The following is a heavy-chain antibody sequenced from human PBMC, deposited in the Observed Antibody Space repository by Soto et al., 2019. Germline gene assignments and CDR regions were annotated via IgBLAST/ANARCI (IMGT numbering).Heavy chain of an antibody. J-gene: IGHJ6*03. CDR3: ARWGGGYSGYDFNYYMDV. CDR1: GFTFSSYD. V-gene: IGHV3-13*01. CDR2: IGTAGDT. Sequence: GGSLRLSCAASGFTFSSYDMHWVRQATGKGLEWVSAIGTAGDTYYPGSVKGRFTISRENAKNSLYLQMNSLRAGDTAVYYCARWGGGYSGYDFNYYMDVWGKGTTVTVSS. D-gene: IGHD5-12*01.